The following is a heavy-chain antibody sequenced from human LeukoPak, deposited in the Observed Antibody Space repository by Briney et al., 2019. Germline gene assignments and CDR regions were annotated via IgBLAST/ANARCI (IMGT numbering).Heavy chain of an antibody. CDR3: ARDLDGDSNS. V-gene: IGHV1-18*04. J-gene: IGHJ5*02. CDR1: GYTFTSYA. D-gene: IGHD4-17*01. Sequence: ASVKVSSKTSGYTFTSYAISWVGQAPGQGLEWMGWISTYNGNTNYAQKLQGRVTMTTDTSTSTAYLELRSLRSDDTAVYYCARDLDGDSNSWGQGTLVTVSS. CDR2: ISTYNGNT.